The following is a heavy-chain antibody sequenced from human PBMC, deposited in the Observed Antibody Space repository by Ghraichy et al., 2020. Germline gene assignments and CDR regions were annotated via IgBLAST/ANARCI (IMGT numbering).Heavy chain of an antibody. CDR3: ARGQYYDILTGYYKDDNYYYGMDV. Sequence: ASVKVSCKASGYTFTNYGITWVRQAPGQGLEWMVWVSTHNGNTNYAQKLQGRVTMTTDTSTSTAHMELRSLRSDDTAVDYCARGQYYDILTGYYKDDNYYYGMDVWGQGTTVTVSS. CDR2: VSTHNGNT. V-gene: IGHV1-18*01. CDR1: GYTFTNYG. J-gene: IGHJ6*02. D-gene: IGHD3-9*01.